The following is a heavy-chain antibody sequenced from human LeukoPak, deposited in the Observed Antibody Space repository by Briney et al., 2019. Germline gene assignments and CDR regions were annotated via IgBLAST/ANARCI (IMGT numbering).Heavy chain of an antibody. V-gene: IGHV4-4*07. D-gene: IGHD4-11*01. CDR2: LYSSGGA. CDR3: ARGPHFSRGEHFDY. CDR1: GGSITGYY. J-gene: IGHJ4*02. Sequence: SENLSLTCTVSGGSITGYYWSWIRQPARKGPEWVGRLYSSGGAVYNPSLKSRVTLSADTSKGQLSLKLTSVTAADTAVYFCARGPHFSRGEHFDYWGLGILVTVSS.